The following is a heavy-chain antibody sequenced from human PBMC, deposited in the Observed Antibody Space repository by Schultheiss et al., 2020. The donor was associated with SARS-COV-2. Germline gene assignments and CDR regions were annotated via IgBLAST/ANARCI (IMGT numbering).Heavy chain of an antibody. V-gene: IGHV3-48*03. D-gene: IGHD3-16*02. CDR3: ARDLIESHTFGGVIGHYYGMDV. J-gene: IGHJ6*02. CDR1: GFSFNTYT. CDR2: ISSSGSTI. Sequence: GGSLRLSCAASGFSFNTYTMNWVRQAPGKGLEWVSYISSSGSTIYYADSVKGRFTISRDNAKNSLYLQMNSLRAEDTAVYYCARDLIESHTFGGVIGHYYGMDVWGQGTTVTVSS.